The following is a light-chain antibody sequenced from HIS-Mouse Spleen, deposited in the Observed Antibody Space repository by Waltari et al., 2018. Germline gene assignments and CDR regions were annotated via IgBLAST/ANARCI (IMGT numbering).Light chain of an antibody. CDR3: YSTDSSGNHRV. CDR1: ALPKKY. V-gene: IGLV3-10*01. J-gene: IGLJ2*01. Sequence: SYELTQPPSVSVSPVQTARITCAGDALPKKYAYWYQQKSVQAPVLVIYEDSKRPSGRPGRFSGSRSGKMATLTISGAQVEDEADYYCYSTDSSGNHRVFGGGTKLTVL. CDR2: EDS.